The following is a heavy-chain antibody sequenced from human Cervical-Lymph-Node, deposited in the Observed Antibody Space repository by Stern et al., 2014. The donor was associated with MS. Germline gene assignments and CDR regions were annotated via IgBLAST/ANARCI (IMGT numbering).Heavy chain of an antibody. J-gene: IGHJ6*02. CDR2: INTNNGNP. CDR1: GYTFTSYA. V-gene: IGHV7-4-1*02. D-gene: IGHD3/OR15-3a*01. CDR3: AKSRGINDLWTGYRDYGMDV. Sequence: VQLVESGSELKKPGASVKVSCKASGYTFTSYALNWVRQAPGQGLEWMGWINTNNGNPPYAPGFTGRVVFALDTSVSAAYLQISSLTSEDTAVYYCAKSRGINDLWTGYRDYGMDVWGQGTTVTVS.